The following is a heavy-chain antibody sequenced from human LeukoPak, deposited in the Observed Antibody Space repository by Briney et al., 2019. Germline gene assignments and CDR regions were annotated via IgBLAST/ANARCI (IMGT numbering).Heavy chain of an antibody. CDR2: IKQDGSEK. CDR3: ARDLYYDFWSGYPNYFDY. J-gene: IGHJ4*02. V-gene: IGHV3-7*01. Sequence: GGSLRLSCAASGFTFSSYWMSWVRQAPGKGLEWVANIKQDGSEKYYVDSVKGRFTISRDNAKNSLYLQMNSLRAEDTAVYYCARDLYYDFWSGYPNYFDYWGQGTLVTVSS. CDR1: GFTFSSYW. D-gene: IGHD3-3*01.